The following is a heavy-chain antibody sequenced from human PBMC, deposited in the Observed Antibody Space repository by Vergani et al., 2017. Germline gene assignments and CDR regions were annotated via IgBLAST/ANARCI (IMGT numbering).Heavy chain of an antibody. CDR3: EGGEGRY. CDR2: INAGNGNT. V-gene: IGHV1-3*01. J-gene: IGHJ4*02. Sequence: QVQLVQSGAEVKKPGASVKVSCKASGYTFTSYAMHWVRQAPGQRLEWMGWINAGNGNTKYSQKCQGRVTITRDTSASTAYMELSSLRSEDTAVYYGEGGEGRYWGQGTLVTVSS. CDR1: GYTFTSYA. D-gene: IGHD1-26*01.